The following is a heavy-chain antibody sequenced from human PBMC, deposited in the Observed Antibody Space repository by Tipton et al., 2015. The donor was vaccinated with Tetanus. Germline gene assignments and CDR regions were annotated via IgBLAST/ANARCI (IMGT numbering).Heavy chain of an antibody. CDR1: GGSISSSSYY. CDR2: IYYSGST. J-gene: IGHJ4*02. V-gene: IGHV4-39*01. CDR3: ARHEAVEYIGY. D-gene: IGHD1-26*01. Sequence: TLSLTCTVSGGSISSSSYYWGWIRQPPGKGLEWIGSIYYSGSTYYNPSLKSRVTISVDTSKNQFSLKLSSVTAADTAVYYCARHEAVEYIGYWGQGTLVTVSS.